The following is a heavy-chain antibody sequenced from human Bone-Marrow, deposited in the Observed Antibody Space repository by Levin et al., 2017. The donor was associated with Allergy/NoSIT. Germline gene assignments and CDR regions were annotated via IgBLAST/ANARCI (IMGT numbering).Heavy chain of an antibody. Sequence: GESLKISCATSGFTFNTYAMSWVRQTPGKGLEWVSGISGSGGSTYYADSVKGRFTISRDNSKNTLSLQMSSLRAEDTALYYCARGKGSGNSVYFDYWGQGTLVTVSS. CDR3: ARGKGSGNSVYFDY. CDR1: GFTFNTYA. V-gene: IGHV3-23*01. J-gene: IGHJ4*02. CDR2: ISGSGGST. D-gene: IGHD4-23*01.